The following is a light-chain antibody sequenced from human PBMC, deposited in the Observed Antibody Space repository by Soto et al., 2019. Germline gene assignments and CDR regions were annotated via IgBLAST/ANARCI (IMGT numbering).Light chain of an antibody. CDR1: SNDVGGYNY. CDR3: SSYTSSSTLSV. J-gene: IGLJ1*01. V-gene: IGLV2-14*01. CDR2: DVS. Sequence: QSVLAQPSPRSGAPGQSITISCTGNSNDVGGYNYVSWYQQHPGKAPKLMIYDVSNRPSGVSNRFSGSKSGNTASLTISGLQAEDEADYYCSSYTSSSTLSVFGTGTKVTVL.